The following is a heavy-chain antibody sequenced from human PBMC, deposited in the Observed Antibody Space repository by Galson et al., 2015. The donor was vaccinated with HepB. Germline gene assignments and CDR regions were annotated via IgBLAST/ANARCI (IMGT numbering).Heavy chain of an antibody. CDR1: GFTFSSYS. V-gene: IGHV3-21*04. CDR2: ISSSSSYI. J-gene: IGHJ2*01. CDR3: ARRRGPWHFDL. Sequence: SLRLSCAASGFTFSSYSMNWVRQAPGKGLEWVSSISSSSSYIYYADSVKGRFTISRDNAKNSLYLQMNSLVSEDTAVYYCARRRGPWHFDLCGRGTLITVSS.